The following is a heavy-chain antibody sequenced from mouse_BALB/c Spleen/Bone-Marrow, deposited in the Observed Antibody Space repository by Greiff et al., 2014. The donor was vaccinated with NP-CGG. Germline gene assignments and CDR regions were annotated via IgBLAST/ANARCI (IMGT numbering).Heavy chain of an antibody. CDR1: GFNIKDTY. CDR3: ARNYGYGKSFAY. J-gene: IGHJ3*01. D-gene: IGHD2-2*01. V-gene: IGHV14-3*02. CDR2: IDPANGNT. Sequence: DVQLVESGAELVRPGASVKLSCTASGFNIKDTYMHWVKQRPEQGLEWIGRIDPANGNTKYDPKFQGKATITADTSPNTAYLQLSSLTSEDTAVYYCARNYGYGKSFAYWGQGTLVTVSA.